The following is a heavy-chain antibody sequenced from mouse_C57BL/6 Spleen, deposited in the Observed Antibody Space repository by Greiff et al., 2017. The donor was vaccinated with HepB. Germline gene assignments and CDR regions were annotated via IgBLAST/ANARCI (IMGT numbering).Heavy chain of an antibody. D-gene: IGHD2-4*01. CDR3: ARMDYDDDGDGLAMDY. V-gene: IGHV1-81*01. J-gene: IGHJ4*01. CDR2: IYPRSGNT. Sequence: VKLQQSGAELARPGASVKLSCKASGYTFTSYGISWVKQRTGQGLEWIGEIYPRSGNTYYNEKFKGKATLTADKSSSTAYMELRSLTSEDSAVYFYARMDYDDDGDGLAMDYWGQGTSVTVSS. CDR1: GYTFTSYG.